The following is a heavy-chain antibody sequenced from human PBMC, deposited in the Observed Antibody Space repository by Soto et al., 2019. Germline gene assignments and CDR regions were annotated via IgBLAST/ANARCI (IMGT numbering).Heavy chain of an antibody. CDR1: GFTFSSYG. CDR2: ISYDGSNK. V-gene: IGHV3-30*18. Sequence: QVQLVESGGGVVQPGRSLRLSCAASGFTFSSYGMHWVRQAPGKGLEWVAVISYDGSNKYYADSVKGRFTISRDNSKNKLYLQMNSLRAEDTAVYYCAKGAPFDYWGQGTLVTVSS. CDR3: AKGAPFDY. J-gene: IGHJ4*02.